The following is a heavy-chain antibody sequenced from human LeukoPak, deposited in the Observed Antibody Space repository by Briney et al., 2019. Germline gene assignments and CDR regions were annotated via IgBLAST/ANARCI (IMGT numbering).Heavy chain of an antibody. V-gene: IGHV3-23*01. Sequence: GGSLRLSCAASGFTFSSYAMSWVRQAPGRGLEWVSAISASGDRTYYADSVKGRFTISSDNYKNTLYLPMNSLSAEDTAVYSCAKNGEVLSWFDPWGQGTLVTVSS. J-gene: IGHJ5*02. D-gene: IGHD3-10*01. CDR3: AKNGEVLSWFDP. CDR2: ISASGDRT. CDR1: GFTFSSYA.